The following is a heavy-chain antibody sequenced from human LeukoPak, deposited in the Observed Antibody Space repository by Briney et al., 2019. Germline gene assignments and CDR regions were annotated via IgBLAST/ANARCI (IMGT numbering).Heavy chain of an antibody. Sequence: GGSLRLSCAASGFTLSSYGMHWVRQAPGKGLEWVAFIRYDGSNKYYADSVKGRFTISRDNSKNTLYLQMNSLRAEDTAVYYCARVKHLVGRGSGWYSVDYWGQGTLVTVSS. J-gene: IGHJ4*02. V-gene: IGHV3-30*02. CDR3: ARVKHLVGRGSGWYSVDY. D-gene: IGHD6-19*01. CDR1: GFTLSSYG. CDR2: IRYDGSNK.